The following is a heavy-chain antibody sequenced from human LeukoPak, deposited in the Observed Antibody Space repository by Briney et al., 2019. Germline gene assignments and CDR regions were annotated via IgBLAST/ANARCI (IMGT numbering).Heavy chain of an antibody. CDR2: ISGSGGST. D-gene: IGHD3-16*01. V-gene: IGHV3-23*01. CDR1: GFTFSSYA. Sequence: GGSLRPSCVASGFTFSSYAMSWVRQAPGKGLEWVSVISGSGGSTYYADSVKGRFTISRDNSKNTLYLQMNSLRAEDTAVYYCAKGGVMTFGGADVDHWGQGTLVTVSS. J-gene: IGHJ4*02. CDR3: AKGGVMTFGGADVDH.